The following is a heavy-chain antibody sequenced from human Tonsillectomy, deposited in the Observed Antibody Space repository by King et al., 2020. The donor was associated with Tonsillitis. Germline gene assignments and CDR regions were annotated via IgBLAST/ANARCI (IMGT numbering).Heavy chain of an antibody. V-gene: IGHV4-39*01. CDR2: IYYSGST. CDR1: GGSISSNSFY. CDR3: ARDRDYGNYDY. D-gene: IGHD4-17*01. J-gene: IGHJ4*02. Sequence: QLQESGPGLVKPSETLSLTCTVSGGSISSNSFYWGWIRQPPGKALELIGNIYYSGSTYYNPSLKSRFTISIDTSTNQVSLKLSSVTAADTAVYYCARDRDYGNYDYWGQGTLAT.